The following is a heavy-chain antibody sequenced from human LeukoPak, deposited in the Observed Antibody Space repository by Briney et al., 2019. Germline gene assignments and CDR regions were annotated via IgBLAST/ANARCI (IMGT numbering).Heavy chain of an antibody. CDR3: ARVTGYYYYYMDV. Sequence: ASVKVSCKASGYTFTGYYMHWVRQAPGQGSERMGRINPNSGGTNYAQKFQGRVTMTRDTSISTAYMELSRLRSDDTAVYYCARVTGYYYYYMDVWGKGTTVTVSS. D-gene: IGHD3-10*01. CDR2: INPNSGGT. CDR1: GYTFTGYY. J-gene: IGHJ6*03. V-gene: IGHV1-2*06.